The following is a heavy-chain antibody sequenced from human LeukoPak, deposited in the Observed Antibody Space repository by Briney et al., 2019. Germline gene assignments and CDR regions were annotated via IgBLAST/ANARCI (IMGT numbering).Heavy chain of an antibody. V-gene: IGHV1-2*02. CDR3: AGAIQKYYDFWSGGDRYYYYMDV. CDR2: INPNSGGT. Sequence: ASVKVSCKASGYTFTGYYMHWVRQAPGQGLEWMGWINPNSGGTNYAQKFQGRVTMTRDTSISTAYMELSRLRSDDTAVYYCAGAIQKYYDFWSGGDRYYYYMDVWGKGTTVTVSS. J-gene: IGHJ6*03. CDR1: GYTFTGYY. D-gene: IGHD3-3*01.